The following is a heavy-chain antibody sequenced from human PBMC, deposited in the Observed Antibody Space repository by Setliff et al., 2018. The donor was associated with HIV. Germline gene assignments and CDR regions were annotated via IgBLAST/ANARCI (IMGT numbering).Heavy chain of an antibody. CDR2: TDEYGSII. J-gene: IGHJ4*02. CDR3: GRDLSGYSDF. D-gene: IGHD3-22*01. V-gene: IGHV3-74*01. Sequence: GGSLRLSCAASGFTFSRFWMHWVRQGPGGGLVWVSRTDEYGSIIDYADSVKGRFTISRDNAQNMLYLEMRSLRVEDTAVYYCGRDLSGYSDFWGPGTLVTVS. CDR1: GFTFSRFW.